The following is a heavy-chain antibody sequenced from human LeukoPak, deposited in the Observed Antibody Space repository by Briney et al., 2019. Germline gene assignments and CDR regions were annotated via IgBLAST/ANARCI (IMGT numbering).Heavy chain of an antibody. Sequence: SETLSLTCAVYGGSFSGYYWSWIRQPPGKGLEWIGEINHSGSTNYNPSLKSRVTISVDTSKNQFSLKLSSATAADTAVYYCAARNFYSGSYYWGQGTLVTVSS. CDR3: AARNFYSGSYY. J-gene: IGHJ4*02. CDR1: GGSFSGYY. CDR2: INHSGST. V-gene: IGHV4-34*01. D-gene: IGHD1-26*01.